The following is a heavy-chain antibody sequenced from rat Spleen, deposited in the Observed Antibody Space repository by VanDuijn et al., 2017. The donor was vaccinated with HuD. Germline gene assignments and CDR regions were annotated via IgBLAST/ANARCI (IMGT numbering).Heavy chain of an antibody. CDR1: GFTFSSDW. V-gene: IGHV5-58*01. Sequence: EVKLVETGGGLGHPGESLKLSCVASGFTFSSDWLFWIRQAPGEGLEWLSSISPDGGDTYYPDSVKGRFTISRDNAENTVYLQMNSLRSEDTATYFCGKDMNYYSTYPFYVMGAWGQGTSVTVSS. J-gene: IGHJ4*01. D-gene: IGHD1-2*01. CDR2: ISPDGGDT. CDR3: GKDMNYYSTYPFYVMGA.